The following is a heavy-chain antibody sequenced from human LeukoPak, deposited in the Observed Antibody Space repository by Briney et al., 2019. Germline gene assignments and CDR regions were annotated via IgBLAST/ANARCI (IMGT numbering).Heavy chain of an antibody. CDR2: INPNSAAT. Sequence: ASVKVSCKASGYTFTDYYMHWVRQPPGQGLEWMAWINPNSAATNFAQKFQGRVTLTRDSSLSTTYMELSRLTSDDTAVYYCANPRVITTVSEALNIWGQGTLVSVSP. J-gene: IGHJ3*02. CDR1: GYTFTDYY. D-gene: IGHD3-3*01. CDR3: ANPRVITTVSEALNI. V-gene: IGHV1-2*02.